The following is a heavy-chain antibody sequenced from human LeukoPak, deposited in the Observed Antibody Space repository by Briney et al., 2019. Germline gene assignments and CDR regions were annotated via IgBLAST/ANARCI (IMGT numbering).Heavy chain of an antibody. Sequence: PGGFLRLSCAASGFTFSDYYMSWIRQAPGKGLEWVSYISSSGSTIYYADSVKGRFTISRDDAKNSLYLQMNSLRAEDTAVYYCARDGEMATIIPYNWFDPWGQGTLVTVSS. J-gene: IGHJ5*02. CDR1: GFTFSDYY. CDR2: ISSSGSTI. D-gene: IGHD5-24*01. V-gene: IGHV3-11*01. CDR3: ARDGEMATIIPYNWFDP.